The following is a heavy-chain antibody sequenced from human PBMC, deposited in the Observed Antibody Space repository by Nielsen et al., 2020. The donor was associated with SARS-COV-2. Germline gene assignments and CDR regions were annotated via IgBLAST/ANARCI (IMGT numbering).Heavy chain of an antibody. CDR2: IYTSGST. J-gene: IGHJ6*02. Sequence: WIRQPPGKGLEWIGRIYTSGSTNYNPSLKSRVTISVDTSKNQFSLKLNSVTAADTAVYFCATLEGCSSSSCWRGDYFGLDVWGHGTTVTVSS. CDR3: ATLEGCSSSSCWRGDYFGLDV. D-gene: IGHD2-2*01. V-gene: IGHV4-61*02.